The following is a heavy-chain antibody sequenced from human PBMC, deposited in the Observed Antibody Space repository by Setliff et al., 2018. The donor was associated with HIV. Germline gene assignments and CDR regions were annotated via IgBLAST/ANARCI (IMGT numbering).Heavy chain of an antibody. V-gene: IGHV3-15*01. D-gene: IGHD2-2*01. CDR3: TTDPAVD. Sequence: GGSLRLSCVASAASGFTFSDAWMSWVRQAPGKGLEWVGRTRSVSDGGRTDYAAPVKGRFTISRDDSKNMLYLQMNSLKIEDTAVYYCTTDPAVDWGQGTPVTV. CDR2: TRSVSDGGRT. J-gene: IGHJ1*01. CDR1: GFTFSDAW.